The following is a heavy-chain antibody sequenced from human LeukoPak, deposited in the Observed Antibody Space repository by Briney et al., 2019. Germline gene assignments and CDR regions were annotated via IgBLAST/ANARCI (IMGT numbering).Heavy chain of an antibody. CDR2: ISDSGGST. D-gene: IGHD2-21*02. V-gene: IGHV3-23*01. CDR1: GFTFSSYA. CDR3: AKGDTVVTY. J-gene: IGHJ4*02. Sequence: GSLRLSCTASGFTFSSYAMSWVRQAPGKGLEWVSAISDSGGSTYYADSVKGRFTISRDNSKNTLYLQMNSLRDEDTAVYYCAKGDTVVTYWGQGTLVTVSS.